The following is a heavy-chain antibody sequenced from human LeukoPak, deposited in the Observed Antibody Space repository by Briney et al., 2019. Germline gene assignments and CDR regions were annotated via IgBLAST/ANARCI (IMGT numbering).Heavy chain of an antibody. Sequence: GGSLRLSCAVSGFTVSSIYMSWVRQAPGKGLEWVSFIYSDGNTYYADCVKGRFTLSRDSSRNTLYLQMNSLRVDDTAVYYCAGDTHSSSWYDHWGQGTLVTVSS. CDR1: GFTVSSIY. D-gene: IGHD6-19*01. J-gene: IGHJ5*02. CDR2: IYSDGNT. CDR3: AGDTHSSSWYDH. V-gene: IGHV3-53*01.